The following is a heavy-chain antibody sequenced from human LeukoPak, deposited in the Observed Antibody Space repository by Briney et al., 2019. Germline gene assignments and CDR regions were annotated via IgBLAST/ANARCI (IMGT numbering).Heavy chain of an antibody. CDR2: ISSSGSTI. Sequence: GGSLRLSCAASGFTFSSYEMNWVRQAPGKGLEWVSYISSSGSTIYYADSVKGRFTISRDNAKNSLYLQMNSLRAEDTAVYYCTRDRLYCGGDCYQLDLWGRGTLVTVSS. V-gene: IGHV3-48*03. CDR3: TRDRLYCGGDCYQLDL. CDR1: GFTFSSYE. J-gene: IGHJ2*01. D-gene: IGHD2-21*02.